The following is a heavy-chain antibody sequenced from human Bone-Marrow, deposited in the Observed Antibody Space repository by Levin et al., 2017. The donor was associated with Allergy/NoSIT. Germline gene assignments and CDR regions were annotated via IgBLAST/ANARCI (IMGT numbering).Heavy chain of an antibody. J-gene: IGHJ5*02. D-gene: IGHD2-2*01. CDR3: AREPLGVSMVVERAWFDP. CDR2: ISKNGDT. CDR1: GLSLGNFA. V-gene: IGHV3-23*01. Sequence: GESLKISCAASGLSLGNFAMDWVRQAPGKGLEWVSSISKNGDTYYADSVKGRFTMSRDNAKDTVFLHMNNLSGDDAAVYYCAREPLGVSMVVERAWFDPWGQGTQVTVSS.